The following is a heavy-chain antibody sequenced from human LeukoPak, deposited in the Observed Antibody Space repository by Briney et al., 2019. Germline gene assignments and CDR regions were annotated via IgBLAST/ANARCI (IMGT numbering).Heavy chain of an antibody. Sequence: ASVKVSCKASGYTFTGYYMHWVRQAPGQGLEWMGWNNPNSGGTNYAQKFQGRVTMTRDTSISTAYMELSRLRSDDTAVYYCARVPHPITMVRGVRIWFDPWGQGTLVTVSS. CDR3: ARVPHPITMVRGVRIWFDP. D-gene: IGHD3-10*01. CDR1: GYTFTGYY. CDR2: NNPNSGGT. V-gene: IGHV1-2*02. J-gene: IGHJ5*02.